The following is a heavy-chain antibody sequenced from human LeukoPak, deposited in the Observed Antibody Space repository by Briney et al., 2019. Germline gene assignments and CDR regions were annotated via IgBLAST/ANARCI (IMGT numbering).Heavy chain of an antibody. Sequence: SETLSLTCTASGGSISSYYWSWIRQPPGKGLEWIGYIYYSGSTNYNPSLKSRVTISVDTSKNQFSLKLSSVTAADTAVYYCARADYGDYFDYWGQGTLVTVSS. CDR2: IYYSGST. CDR1: GGSISSYY. J-gene: IGHJ4*02. CDR3: ARADYGDYFDY. D-gene: IGHD4-17*01. V-gene: IGHV4-59*01.